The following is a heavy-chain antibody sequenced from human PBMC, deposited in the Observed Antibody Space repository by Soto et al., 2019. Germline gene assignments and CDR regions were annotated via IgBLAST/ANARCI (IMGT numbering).Heavy chain of an antibody. Sequence: SETLSLTCTVSGGSISSYYWSWIRQPPGKGLEWIGYIYYSGSTNYNPSLKSRVTISVDTSKNQFSLKLSSVTAADTAVYYCARDLRGYSGYLHREPPAYYYMDVWGKGTTVTVSS. J-gene: IGHJ6*03. V-gene: IGHV4-59*01. CDR1: GGSISSYY. D-gene: IGHD5-12*01. CDR3: ARDLRGYSGYLHREPPAYYYMDV. CDR2: IYYSGST.